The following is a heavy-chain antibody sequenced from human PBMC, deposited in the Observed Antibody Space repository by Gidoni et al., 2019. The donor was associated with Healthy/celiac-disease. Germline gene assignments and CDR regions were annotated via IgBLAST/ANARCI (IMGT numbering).Heavy chain of an antibody. V-gene: IGHV3-23*01. J-gene: IGHJ4*02. CDR3: AKEGAYCGGDCRYFDY. D-gene: IGHD2-21*02. CDR1: GFTFSSYA. CDR2: ISCRGGRT. Sequence: EVQLLESGGGLVQPGGSLRLSCAASGFTFSSYAMSWVRQAAGKGLAWVSAISCRGGRTYYADSVKGRFTISRDNSKNTLYLQMNSLRAEDTAVYYCAKEGAYCGGDCRYFDYWGQGTLVTVSS.